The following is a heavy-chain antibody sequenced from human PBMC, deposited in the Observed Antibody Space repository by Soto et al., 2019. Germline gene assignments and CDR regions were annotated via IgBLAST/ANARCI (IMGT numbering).Heavy chain of an antibody. CDR1: GFSVSTTGVG. J-gene: IGHJ2*01. CDR2: IYWDDST. CDR3: AHAPSVAGRNWYFDV. D-gene: IGHD6-19*01. V-gene: IGHV2-5*02. Sequence: QITLKESGPTVVKPTQTLTLTCTFSGFSVSTTGVGVAWIRQPPGKALEWLALIYWDDSTLYSPSLRSRLTITSDTSKNQVVLTMTNVDPADTATYFCAHAPSVAGRNWYFDVWGRGTLVTVSS.